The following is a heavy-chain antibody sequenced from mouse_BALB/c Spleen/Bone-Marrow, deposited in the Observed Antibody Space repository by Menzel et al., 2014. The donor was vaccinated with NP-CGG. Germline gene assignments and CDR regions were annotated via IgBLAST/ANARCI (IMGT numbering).Heavy chain of an antibody. V-gene: IGHV7-3*02. Sequence: EVQGVESGGGLVQPGGSLKLSCATSGFTFXDYYMSWVRQPPGKALEWLGFIRNKANGYTTEYTASVKGRFTISRDNSQRILYLQMNTLRAEDSATYYCARNYDGAVDYWGQGTSVTVSS. CDR1: GFTFXDYY. D-gene: IGHD2-12*01. CDR2: IRNKANGYTT. J-gene: IGHJ4*01. CDR3: ARNYDGAVDY.